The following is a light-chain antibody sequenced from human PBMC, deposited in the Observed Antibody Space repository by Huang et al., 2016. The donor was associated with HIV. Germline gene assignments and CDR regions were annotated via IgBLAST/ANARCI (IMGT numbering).Light chain of an antibody. Sequence: EIVLTQSPGTLSLSPGERATLSCRASQSVNSSYLAWYQQKPGQAPKLLIYGASSRATGIPDRFSGSGSGTDFTLTISRLEPEDFAVFYCQQYGSSPLTFAGGTKVEIK. V-gene: IGKV3-20*01. CDR1: QSVNSSY. CDR2: GAS. J-gene: IGKJ4*01. CDR3: QQYGSSPLT.